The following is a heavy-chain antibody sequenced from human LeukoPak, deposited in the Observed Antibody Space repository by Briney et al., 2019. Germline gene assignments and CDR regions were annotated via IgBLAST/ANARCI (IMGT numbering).Heavy chain of an antibody. D-gene: IGHD3-22*01. CDR2: INTDGNTR. Sequence: PGGSLRLSCATSGFTFSTSWMHWGRQAPGKGLVWVSRINTDGNTRDYADSVKGRFTISRDNAKNTLYLQMNSLRAEDTAIYYCVRDMGYYDKVWGQGTLVTVSS. CDR3: VRDMGYYDKV. CDR1: GFTFSTSW. J-gene: IGHJ4*02. V-gene: IGHV3-74*01.